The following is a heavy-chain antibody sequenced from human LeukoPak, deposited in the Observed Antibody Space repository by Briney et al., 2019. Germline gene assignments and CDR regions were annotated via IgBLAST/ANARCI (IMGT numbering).Heavy chain of an antibody. CDR3: AREAMVRGVSNWFDP. D-gene: IGHD3-10*01. V-gene: IGHV4-59*01. Sequence: GSLRLSCAASGFTFSSYNMNWIRQPPGKGLEWIGYVYYSGSTNYNPSLKSRVTISVDTSKNQFSLKLSSVTAADTAVYYCAREAMVRGVSNWFDPWGQGTLVTVSS. CDR1: GFTFSSYN. CDR2: VYYSGST. J-gene: IGHJ5*02.